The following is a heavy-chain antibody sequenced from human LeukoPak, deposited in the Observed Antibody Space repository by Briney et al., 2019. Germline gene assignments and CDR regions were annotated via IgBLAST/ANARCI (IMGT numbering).Heavy chain of an antibody. J-gene: IGHJ4*02. CDR1: GFTFTSSA. Sequence: GASVKVSCKASGFTFTSSAMQWVRQARGQRLEWIGWIVVGSGNTNYAQKFQERVTITRDMSTSTAYMELSSLRSADTAVYYCAALSRGYSYGLFEYWGQGTLVTVSS. CDR2: IVVGSGNT. V-gene: IGHV1-58*02. CDR3: AALSRGYSYGLFEY. D-gene: IGHD5-18*01.